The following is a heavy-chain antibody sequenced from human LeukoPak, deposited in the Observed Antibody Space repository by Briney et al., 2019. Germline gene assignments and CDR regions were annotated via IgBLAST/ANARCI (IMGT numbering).Heavy chain of an antibody. Sequence: GESLKISCQGSGFTFTNYWIGWVRQMPGKGLEWMGIIYPADSDTRYSPSFQGQVTISADKSISTAYLQWRSLKASDTAMYYCARPTGRGLYDAFDIWGQGTMVTVSS. J-gene: IGHJ3*02. CDR3: ARPTGRGLYDAFDI. V-gene: IGHV5-51*01. D-gene: IGHD3-9*01. CDR2: IYPADSDT. CDR1: GFTFTNYW.